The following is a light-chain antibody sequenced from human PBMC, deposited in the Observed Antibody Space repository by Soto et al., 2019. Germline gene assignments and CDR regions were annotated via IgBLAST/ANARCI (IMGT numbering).Light chain of an antibody. CDR2: DAS. V-gene: IGKV1-5*01. CDR3: QQYSSYWT. Sequence: IQMTQYPSTLSSSVGDRVTITCRASQSISSWLAWYQQKPGKAPKFLIYDASNLESGVPSRFSGSGSGTEFTLTISSLQPDDFATYYCQQYSSYWTFAQGTKVDI. J-gene: IGKJ1*01. CDR1: QSISSW.